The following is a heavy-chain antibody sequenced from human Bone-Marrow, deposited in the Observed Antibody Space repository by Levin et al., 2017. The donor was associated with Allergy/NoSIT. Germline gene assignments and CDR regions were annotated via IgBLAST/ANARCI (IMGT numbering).Heavy chain of an antibody. CDR3: VRQALGYCNSKTCYFYGMDV. D-gene: IGHD2/OR15-2a*01. J-gene: IGHJ6*02. CDR1: GFTFSAYD. Sequence: ETLSLTCAASGFTFSAYDMHWVRQPIGKSLEWVSVINSGGETYYPDAVKGRFTISRDNAKKSLYLHMNSLRAGDTAVYYCVRQALGYCNSKTCYFYGMDVWGQGATVTVSS. V-gene: IGHV3-13*01. CDR2: INSGGET.